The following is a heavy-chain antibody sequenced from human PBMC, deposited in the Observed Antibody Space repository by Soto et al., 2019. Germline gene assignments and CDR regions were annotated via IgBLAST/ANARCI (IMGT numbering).Heavy chain of an antibody. V-gene: IGHV4-34*01. J-gene: IGHJ6*04. CDR1: GGSFSGYY. Sequence: PSETLSLTCAVYGGSFSGYYWSWIRQPPGKGLEWIGEINHSGSTNYNPSLKSRVTISVDTSKNQFSLKLSSVTAADTAVYYCARGFSSGVTGKIGRYYYYYGMDVWGKGTTVT. CDR2: INHSGST. D-gene: IGHD1-20*01. CDR3: ARGFSSGVTGKIGRYYYYYGMDV.